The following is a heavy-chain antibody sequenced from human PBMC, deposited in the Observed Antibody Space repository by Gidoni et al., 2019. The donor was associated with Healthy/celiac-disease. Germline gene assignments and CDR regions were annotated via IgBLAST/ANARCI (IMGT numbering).Heavy chain of an antibody. J-gene: IGHJ4*02. CDR3: AKAHYVWGSYRLDYFDY. V-gene: IGHV3-30*18. Sequence: QVQLVESGGGVVQPGRSLRLSCAASGFTFSTYGMHWVRQATGKGLEWVAVISYDGSNKYYADSVKGRFTISRDNSKNTLYLQMNSLRAEDTAVYYCAKAHYVWGSYRLDYFDYWGQGTLVTVSS. CDR1: GFTFSTYG. D-gene: IGHD3-16*02. CDR2: ISYDGSNK.